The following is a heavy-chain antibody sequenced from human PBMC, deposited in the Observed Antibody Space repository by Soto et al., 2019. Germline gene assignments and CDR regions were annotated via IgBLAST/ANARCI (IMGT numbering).Heavy chain of an antibody. D-gene: IGHD6-19*01. Sequence: PSETLSLTCTVSGGSISSYYWSWIRQPPGKGLEWIGYIYYSASTNYNPSLKSRVTISVDTSKNQFSLKLSSVTAADTAVYYCARGRDSGWYLYDYWGQGTLVTVSS. CDR1: GGSISSYY. V-gene: IGHV4-59*01. CDR2: IYYSAST. J-gene: IGHJ4*02. CDR3: ARGRDSGWYLYDY.